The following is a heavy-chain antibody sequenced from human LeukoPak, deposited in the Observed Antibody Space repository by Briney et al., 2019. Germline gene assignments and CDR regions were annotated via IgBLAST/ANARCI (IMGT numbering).Heavy chain of an antibody. V-gene: IGHV4-59*01. CDR3: ARDYPAPTYYYDSSGYNPWFDP. J-gene: IGHJ5*02. D-gene: IGHD3-22*01. CDR2: IYYSGST. Sequence: SETLSLTCTVSGGSISSYYWSWIRQPPGKGLEWIGYIYYSGSTNYNPSLKSRVTISVDTSKNQFSLKLSSVTAADTAVYYCARDYPAPTYYYDSSGYNPWFDPCGQGTLVTVSS. CDR1: GGSISSYY.